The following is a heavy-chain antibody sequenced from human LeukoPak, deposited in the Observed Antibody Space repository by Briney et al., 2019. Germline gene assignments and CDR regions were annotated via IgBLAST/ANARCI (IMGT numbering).Heavy chain of an antibody. CDR1: GFTFSSYW. V-gene: IGHV3-7*01. CDR2: IKQDGSEK. D-gene: IGHD3-22*01. Sequence: GGSLRLSCAASGFTFSSYWVSWVRQAPGKGLEWVANIKQDGSEKYYVDSVKGRFTISRDNAKNSLYLQMNSLRAEDTAVYYCARSYDSSGYYPTWFDYWGQGTLVTVSS. J-gene: IGHJ4*02. CDR3: ARSYDSSGYYPTWFDY.